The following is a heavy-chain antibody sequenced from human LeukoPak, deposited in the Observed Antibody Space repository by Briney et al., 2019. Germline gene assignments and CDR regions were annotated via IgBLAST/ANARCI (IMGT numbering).Heavy chain of an antibody. CDR2: ISYDGSNK. CDR1: GFTFSSYA. Sequence: GGSLRLSCAASGFTFSSYAMHWVRQAPGKGLEWVAVISYDGSNKYYADSVKGRFTISRDNSKNTLYLQMNSLRAEDTAVYFCARVKYYYDSSGYYEYYFDYWGQGTLVTVSS. CDR3: ARVKYYYDSSGYYEYYFDY. V-gene: IGHV3-30*04. J-gene: IGHJ4*02. D-gene: IGHD3-22*01.